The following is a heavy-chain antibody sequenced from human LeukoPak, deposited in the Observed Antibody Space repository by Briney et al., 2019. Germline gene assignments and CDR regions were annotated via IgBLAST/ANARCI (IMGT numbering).Heavy chain of an antibody. D-gene: IGHD6-19*01. V-gene: IGHV4-31*03. J-gene: IGHJ4*02. CDR3: ARVWVIAVVYFDY. Sequence: SETLSLTCTVSGGSISSGGAYYWSWIRQHPGKGLEWIGYIYYSGSTYYNPSLKSRVTISVDTSRNQFSLKLSSVTAADTAVYYCARVWVIAVVYFDYWGQGTLVTVSS. CDR2: IYYSGST. CDR1: GGSISSGGAYY.